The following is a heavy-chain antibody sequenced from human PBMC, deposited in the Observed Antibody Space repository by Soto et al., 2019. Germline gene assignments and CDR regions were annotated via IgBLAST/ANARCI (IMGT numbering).Heavy chain of an antibody. V-gene: IGHV1-18*01. J-gene: IGHJ5*02. CDR1: GYTFTTYG. CDR3: ARGPMAGSGWFDP. D-gene: IGHD3-10*01. CDR2: VSADNVNT. Sequence: ASVKVSCKASGYTFTTYGISWVRQAPGQGLEWMGWVSADNVNTNYAQKIQGRVTMTTDTSTSTAYMELRSLRSDDTAVYYCARGPMAGSGWFDPWGQGTLVTSPQ.